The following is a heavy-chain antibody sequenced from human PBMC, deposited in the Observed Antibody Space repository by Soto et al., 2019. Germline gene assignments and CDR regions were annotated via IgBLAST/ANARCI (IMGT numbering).Heavy chain of an antibody. J-gene: IGHJ6*02. CDR2: IYPSGST. Sequence: QVQLQESGPGLVKPSGTLSLTCAVSGGSISSSNWWSWVRQPPGKGLEWIGEIYPSGSTNYDPSPHSRVTISVDKSKHQFSLKLSSVTAADTAVYYCARDSLADYYGMDVWGQGTTVTVSS. CDR3: ARDSLADYYGMDV. V-gene: IGHV4-4*02. CDR1: GGSISSSNW.